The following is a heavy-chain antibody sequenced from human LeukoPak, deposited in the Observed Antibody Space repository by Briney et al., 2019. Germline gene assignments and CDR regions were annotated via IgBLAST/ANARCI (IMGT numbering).Heavy chain of an antibody. D-gene: IGHD1-1*01. CDR1: GFTFSDHY. Sequence: PGGSLRLSCAASGFTFSDHYMDWVRQAPGKGLEWVGRSRNKANSYTTDHAASVKGRFTISRDDSKSSLYLQMNSLKTEGTAVYYCARRNWNSHDYWGQGTLVTVSS. CDR3: ARRNWNSHDY. V-gene: IGHV3-72*01. J-gene: IGHJ4*02. CDR2: SRNKANSYTT.